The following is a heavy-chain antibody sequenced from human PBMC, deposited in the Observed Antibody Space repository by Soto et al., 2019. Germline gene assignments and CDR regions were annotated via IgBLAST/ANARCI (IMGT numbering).Heavy chain of an antibody. CDR3: ARLYSSSSYYYYYYGMDV. Sequence: QVQLVQSGAEVKKPGASVKVSCKASGYTFTSYGISWVLQAPGQGLEWMGWISAYNGNTNYAQKLQGRVTMTTDTSTSTAYMELRSLRSDDTVVYYCARLYSSSSYYYYYYGMDVWGQGTTVTVSS. J-gene: IGHJ6*02. CDR2: ISAYNGNT. D-gene: IGHD6-6*01. V-gene: IGHV1-18*01. CDR1: GYTFTSYG.